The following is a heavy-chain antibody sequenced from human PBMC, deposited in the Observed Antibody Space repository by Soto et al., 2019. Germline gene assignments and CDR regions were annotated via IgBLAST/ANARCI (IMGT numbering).Heavy chain of an antibody. CDR1: GFTFSSYS. CDR3: ANPYSSGYLFDY. J-gene: IGHJ4*02. D-gene: IGHD6-19*01. CDR2: MSGSGGST. Sequence: PAGALSLSCAASGFTFSSYSMRWVRQAPGKGLEWVSAMSGSGGSTYYADSVKGRFTISRDNTKNTLYLPMKSLRAEDTAVYYCANPYSSGYLFDYWGQGTLVTVSS. V-gene: IGHV3-23*01.